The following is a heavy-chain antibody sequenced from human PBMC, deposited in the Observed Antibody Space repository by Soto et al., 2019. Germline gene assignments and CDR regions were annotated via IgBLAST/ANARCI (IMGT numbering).Heavy chain of an antibody. V-gene: IGHV4-34*01. CDR2: INHSGST. CDR1: GGSFSGYY. CDR3: ARTSSKAATPWFWFDP. D-gene: IGHD2-15*01. J-gene: IGHJ5*02. Sequence: SETLSLTCAFCGGSFSGYYWSWIRQPPGKGLEWIGEINHSGSTNHNPSLKSRVTISVDTSNNQFSLKLRSVTAADTAVYYCARTSSKAATPWFWFDPWGQGTLLTVSS.